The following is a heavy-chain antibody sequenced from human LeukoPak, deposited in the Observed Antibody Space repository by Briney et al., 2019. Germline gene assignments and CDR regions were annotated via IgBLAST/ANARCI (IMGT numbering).Heavy chain of an antibody. J-gene: IGHJ4*02. CDR1: GFTFSTYS. CDR3: ARDHRDAFDY. V-gene: IGHV3-30-3*01. CDR2: ISSDGSIT. D-gene: IGHD1-14*01. Sequence: SGGSLRLSCAASGFTFSTYSMHWVRQAPGKGLEWVAVISSDGSITSYGDSVKGRFTISRDNAKNTLYLQMSSLRAEDTAVYYCARDHRDAFDYWGQGTLVTVSS.